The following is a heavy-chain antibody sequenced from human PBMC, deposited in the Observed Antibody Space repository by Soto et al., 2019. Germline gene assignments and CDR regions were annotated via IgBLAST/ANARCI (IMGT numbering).Heavy chain of an antibody. CDR1: GGSISNYY. J-gene: IGHJ2*01. D-gene: IGHD2-15*01. CDR3: ARLSPPGYCSGGSCLFDL. CDR2: IYYSGST. V-gene: IGHV4-59*08. Sequence: QVQLQESGPGLVKPSETLSLTCTVSGGSISNYYWSWIRQPPGKGLEWIGYIYYSGSTNYNPSLQSRVTIPIYTSKNQFSLKLSPGTAAETAVYYCARLSPPGYCSGGSCLFDLWGPGPLVTVSS.